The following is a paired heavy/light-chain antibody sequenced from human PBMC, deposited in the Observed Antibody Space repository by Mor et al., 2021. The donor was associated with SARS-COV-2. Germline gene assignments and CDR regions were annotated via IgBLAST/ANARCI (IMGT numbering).Light chain of an antibody. CDR1: TGAVTSGHY. V-gene: IGLV7-46*01. CDR3: LLSYNGARWV. CDR2: DTS. J-gene: IGLJ3*02. Sequence: QAVVTQEPSLTVSPGGTVTLTCGSSTGAVTSGHYPYWFQQKPGQAPKTLIYDTSNKHSWTPARFSGSLLGGKAALTLSGAQPDDEAEYYCLLSYNGARWVFGGGTKLTVL.
Heavy chain of an antibody. CDR2: ISYDGSNK. CDR1: GFTFSNYA. J-gene: IGHJ3*02. Sequence: QVQLVESGGGVVQPGRSLRLSCTVSGFTFSNYAMHWVRQAPGKGLEWVALISYDGSNKYYADSVKGRFTISRDNSKNTLSLQMNSLRVQDTAVYYCTSPRFQLLYRSAPTDAFDIWGQGTMVTVSS. CDR3: TSPRFQLLYRSAPTDAFDI. V-gene: IGHV3-30*03. D-gene: IGHD2-2*02.